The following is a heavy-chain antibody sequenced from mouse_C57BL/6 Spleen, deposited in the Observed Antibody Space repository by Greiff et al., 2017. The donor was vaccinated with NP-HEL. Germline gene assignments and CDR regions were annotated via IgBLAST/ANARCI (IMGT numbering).Heavy chain of an antibody. D-gene: IGHD2-4*01. CDR2: ISDGGSYT. J-gene: IGHJ4*01. V-gene: IGHV5-4*01. Sequence: EVQLVESGGGLVKPGGSLKLSCAASGFTFSSYAMSWVRQTPEKRLEWVATISDGGSYTYYPDNVKGRFTISRDNAKNNLYLQMSHLKSEDTAMYYCARDRYYDYDGPYAMDYWGQGTSVTVSS. CDR1: GFTFSSYA. CDR3: ARDRYYDYDGPYAMDY.